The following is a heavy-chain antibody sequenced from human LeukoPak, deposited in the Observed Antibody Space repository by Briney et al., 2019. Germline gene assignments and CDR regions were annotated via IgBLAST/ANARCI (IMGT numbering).Heavy chain of an antibody. CDR2: IIPIFGTA. J-gene: IGHJ4*02. V-gene: IGHV1-69*01. Sequence: SVKVSCKASGATFSSDAISWVRQAPGQGLEWMGGIIPIFGTANYAQKFQGRVTITADESTSTAYMELSSLRSEDTAVYYCTRSDIVVVPAANFYWGQGTLVTVSS. CDR1: GATFSSDA. D-gene: IGHD2-2*01. CDR3: TRSDIVVVPAANFY.